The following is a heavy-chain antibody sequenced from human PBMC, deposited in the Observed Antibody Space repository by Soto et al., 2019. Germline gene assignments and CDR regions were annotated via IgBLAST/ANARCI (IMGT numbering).Heavy chain of an antibody. CDR2: ISYDGSNK. CDR1: GFTFSSYA. V-gene: IGHV3-30-3*01. J-gene: IGHJ4*02. D-gene: IGHD5-12*01. CDR3: ARGGGRWLQFGAYFDY. Sequence: QVQLVESGGGVVQPGRSLRLSCAASGFTFSSYAMHWVRQAPGKGLEWVAVISYDGSNKYYADSVKGRFTISRDNSKNTLYLQMNSLRAEDTAVYYCARGGGRWLQFGAYFDYWGQGTLVTVSS.